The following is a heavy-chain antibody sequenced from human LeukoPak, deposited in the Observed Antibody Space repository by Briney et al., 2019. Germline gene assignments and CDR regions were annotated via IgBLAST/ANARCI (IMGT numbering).Heavy chain of an antibody. CDR2: ISGSTTFI. Sequence: PGGSLRLSCAASGFTFSDYYMNWIRQAPGKGLEWVSYISGSTTFIYYADSVKGRLTISRDNAKNSLYLQMNSLRADDTAVYYCAREMASYGMDVWGQGTTVTVSS. J-gene: IGHJ6*02. V-gene: IGHV3-11*01. D-gene: IGHD5-24*01. CDR1: GFTFSDYY. CDR3: AREMASYGMDV.